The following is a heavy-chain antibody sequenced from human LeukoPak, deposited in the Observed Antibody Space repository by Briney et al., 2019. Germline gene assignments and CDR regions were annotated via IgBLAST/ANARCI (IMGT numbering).Heavy chain of an antibody. CDR3: ARRGAAVSGPFDY. CDR1: GFTFSSYA. Sequence: GRSLRLSCAASGFTFSSYAMHWVRQAPGKGLEWVAAISYDGSNKYSADSVKGRYTISRDNAKNSLYLQMNSLRAEDTAVYYCARRGAAVSGPFDYWGQGTLVTVSS. J-gene: IGHJ4*02. V-gene: IGHV3-30*04. D-gene: IGHD6-19*01. CDR2: ISYDGSNK.